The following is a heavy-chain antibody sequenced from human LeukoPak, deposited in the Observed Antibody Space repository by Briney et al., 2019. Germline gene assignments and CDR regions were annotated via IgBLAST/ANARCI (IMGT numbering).Heavy chain of an antibody. Sequence: PGRSLRLSCAASGFTFSSYGMPWVRQAPGKGLEWVAVISYDGSNKYYADSVKGRFTISRDNSKNTLYLQMNSLRAEDTAVYYCAKSRPKLPAAKYYFDYWGQGTLVTVSS. J-gene: IGHJ4*02. V-gene: IGHV3-30*18. D-gene: IGHD2-2*01. CDR2: ISYDGSNK. CDR1: GFTFSSYG. CDR3: AKSRPKLPAAKYYFDY.